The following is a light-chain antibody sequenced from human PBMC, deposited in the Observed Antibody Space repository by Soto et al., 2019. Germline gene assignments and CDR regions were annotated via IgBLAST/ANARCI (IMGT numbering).Light chain of an antibody. Sequence: QSVLTQPASVSGSPGQSITISCTGSSSDVGSYTLVSWYQQHPGKVPKLMIYEVSKRPSGVSVRFSGSRSGNTASLTSSGLQAEDEADYFCWSYAGSFTYVFGTGTKVTVL. CDR1: SSDVGSYTL. V-gene: IGLV2-23*02. CDR3: WSYAGSFTYV. CDR2: EVS. J-gene: IGLJ1*01.